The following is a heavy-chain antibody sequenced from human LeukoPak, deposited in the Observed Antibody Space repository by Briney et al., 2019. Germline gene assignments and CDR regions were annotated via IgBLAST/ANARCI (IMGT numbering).Heavy chain of an antibody. CDR3: ARGKYTSFDN. D-gene: IGHD2-2*01. CDR2: TYYRSKWSF. V-gene: IGHV6-1*01. Sequence: SQTLSLTCDISGDSLFTNGVAWNWIRQSPSRGLEWLGRTYYRSKWSFEYAVSVKSRLSINADTSKNQSSLHLTSVTPEDTAVYYCARGKYTSFDNWGQGTLVTVSS. J-gene: IGHJ4*02. CDR1: GDSLFTNGVA.